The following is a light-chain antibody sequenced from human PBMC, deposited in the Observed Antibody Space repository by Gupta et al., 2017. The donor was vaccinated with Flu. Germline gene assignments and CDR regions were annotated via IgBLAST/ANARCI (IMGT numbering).Light chain of an antibody. CDR1: SSNIGRYT. Sequence: QSVLAQPPSASGTPGQRVTISCSGSSSNIGRYTVNWYQQVPGTAPKLLIYGNHQRPSGVPVRFSGSKSGTSASLAISGLQSEDQPHHYCAAWDDSLIGQSVFGT. V-gene: IGLV1-44*01. CDR3: AAWDDSLIGQSV. J-gene: IGLJ1*01. CDR2: GNH.